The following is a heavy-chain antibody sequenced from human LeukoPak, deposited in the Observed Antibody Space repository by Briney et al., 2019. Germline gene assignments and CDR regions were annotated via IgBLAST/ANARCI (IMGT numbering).Heavy chain of an antibody. CDR1: GYSFTSYW. Sequence: GESLKISCKGSGYSFTSYWISWVHQMPGKGLEWMGRIDPSDSYTNYSPSFQGHVTISADKSISTAYLQWSSLKASDTAMYYCARRAYYDSSDLVDYWGQGTLVTVSS. V-gene: IGHV5-10-1*01. D-gene: IGHD3-22*01. CDR2: IDPSDSYT. J-gene: IGHJ4*02. CDR3: ARRAYYDSSDLVDY.